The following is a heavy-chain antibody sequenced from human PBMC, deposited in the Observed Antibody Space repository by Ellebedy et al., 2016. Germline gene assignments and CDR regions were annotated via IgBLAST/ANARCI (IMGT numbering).Heavy chain of an antibody. CDR1: GGSIDSTHW. CDR3: AGAYFLDSNGRYYVY. J-gene: IGHJ4*02. CDR2: IDHSGST. Sequence: SETLSLTCGVSGGSIDSTHWWSWVRQSPGKGLVWIGEIDHSGSTTYNPSLKSRVTISIDKSKNQFSLNLTSVTAADTAVYYCAGAYFLDSNGRYYVYWGQGSLVTVSS. D-gene: IGHD3-22*01. V-gene: IGHV4-4*02.